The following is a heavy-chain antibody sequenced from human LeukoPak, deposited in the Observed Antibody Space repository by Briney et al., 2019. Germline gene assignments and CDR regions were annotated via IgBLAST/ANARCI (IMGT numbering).Heavy chain of an antibody. CDR2: MNPNSGNT. D-gene: IGHD3-10*01. CDR3: ARDPYGSGSPAYYFDY. V-gene: IGHV1-8*02. Sequence: ASVKVSCKASGYTFTGYYMHWVRQATGQGLEWMGWMNPNSGNTGYAQKFQGRVTMTRNTSISTAYMELSSLRSEDTAVYYCARDPYGSGSPAYYFDYWGQGTLVTVSS. J-gene: IGHJ4*02. CDR1: GYTFTGYY.